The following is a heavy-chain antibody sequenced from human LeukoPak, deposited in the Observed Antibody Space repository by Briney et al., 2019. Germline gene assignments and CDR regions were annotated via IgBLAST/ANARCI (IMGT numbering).Heavy chain of an antibody. J-gene: IGHJ6*03. CDR1: GGSISSYY. CDR2: IYYSGST. V-gene: IGHV4-59*01. D-gene: IGHD3-9*01. CDR3: ARVPGYDILTGYSYYYNYMDV. Sequence: WETLSLTCTVSGGSISSYYWSWIRQPPGKGLEWIGYIYYSGSTNYNPSLKSRVTISVDTSKNQFSLKLSSVTAADTAVYYCARVPGYDILTGYSYYYNYMDVWGKGTTVTVSS.